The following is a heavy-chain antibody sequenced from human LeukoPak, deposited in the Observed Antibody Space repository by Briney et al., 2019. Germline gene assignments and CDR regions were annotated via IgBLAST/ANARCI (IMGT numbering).Heavy chain of an antibody. CDR2: ISDSGST. CDR1: GGSLSTHH. V-gene: IGHV4-59*11. D-gene: IGHD3-10*01. Sequence: SETLSLTCVVSGGSLSTHHWSWIRQSPGRGLEWIGYISDSGSTNYNPSLKSRVTISVDTSKNQFSLKLSSVTAADMAAYYCARVGGTNYYYYGMDVWGQGTTVTVSS. J-gene: IGHJ6*02. CDR3: ARVGGTNYYYYGMDV.